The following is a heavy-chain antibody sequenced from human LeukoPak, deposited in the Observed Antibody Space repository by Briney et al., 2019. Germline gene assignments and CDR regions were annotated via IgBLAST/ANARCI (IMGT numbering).Heavy chain of an antibody. CDR1: GFTFSSYS. CDR3: ARDGFPRSNYEYGAGYGMDV. D-gene: IGHD4-11*01. J-gene: IGHJ6*02. Sequence: GGSLRLSCAASGFTFSSYSMNWVRQAPGKGLEWVSSISSSSSYIYYADSVKGRFTNSRDNAKNSLYLQMNSLRAEDTAVYYCARDGFPRSNYEYGAGYGMDVWGQGTTVTVSS. V-gene: IGHV3-21*01. CDR2: ISSSSSYI.